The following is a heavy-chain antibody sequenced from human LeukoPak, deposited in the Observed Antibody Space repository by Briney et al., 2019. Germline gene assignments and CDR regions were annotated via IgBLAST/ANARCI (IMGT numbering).Heavy chain of an antibody. V-gene: IGHV1-24*01. CDR1: GYTLTELS. Sequence: ASVKVSCKVSGYTLTELSMHWVRQAPGKGLEWMGGFDPEDGETIYAQKFQGRVTMTEDTSTDTAYMELSSLRSEDTAVYYCAPTLLWFGEFKDWGQGTLVTVSS. D-gene: IGHD3-10*01. CDR3: APTLLWFGEFKD. CDR2: FDPEDGET. J-gene: IGHJ4*02.